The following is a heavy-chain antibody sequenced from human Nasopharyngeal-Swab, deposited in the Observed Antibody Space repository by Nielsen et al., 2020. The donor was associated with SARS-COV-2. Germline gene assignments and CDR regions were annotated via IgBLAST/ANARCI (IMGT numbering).Heavy chain of an antibody. CDR2: ISPTSDYI. Sequence: GGSLRLSCAASGFTFSSYTMNWVRQAPGKGLEWVSSISPTSDYIYYAESVKGRFTISRDNAKNSLFMQMNSLRDEETASYDWGRGSEGNYDAWGQGALINVSS. CDR3: GRGSEGNYDA. J-gene: IGHJ5*02. D-gene: IGHD4-11*01. CDR1: GFTFSSYT. V-gene: IGHV3-21*06.